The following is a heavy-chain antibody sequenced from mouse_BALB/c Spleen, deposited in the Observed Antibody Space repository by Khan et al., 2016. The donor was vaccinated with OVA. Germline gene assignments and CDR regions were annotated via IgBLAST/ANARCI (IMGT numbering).Heavy chain of an antibody. CDR3: ARQPYYHYYIMDY. J-gene: IGHJ4*01. CDR1: GFSLTNYG. D-gene: IGHD2-10*01. CDR2: IWSDGST. Sequence: VQLKQSGPGLVAPSQSLSITCTISGFSLTNYGVHWVRQPPGKGLEWLVVIWSDGSTTYNSALKSRLSISKDNSKSQVFLKMNSLQTDDTAVYYCARQPYYHYYIMDYWGQGTSGTVSS. V-gene: IGHV2-6-1*01.